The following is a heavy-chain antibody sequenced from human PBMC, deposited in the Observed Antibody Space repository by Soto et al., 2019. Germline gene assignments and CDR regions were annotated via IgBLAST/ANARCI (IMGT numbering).Heavy chain of an antibody. CDR1: GGSISSYY. CDR2: IYYSGST. V-gene: IGHV4-59*01. CDR3: ARVKFGQWGGYEY. D-gene: IGHD3-3*01. J-gene: IGHJ4*02. Sequence: SETLSLTCTVSGGSISSYYWSWIRQPPGKGLEWIGYIYYSGSTNYNPSLKSRVTISVDTSKNQFSLKLSSVTAADTAVYYCARVKFGQWGGYEYWGQGTLVTVSS.